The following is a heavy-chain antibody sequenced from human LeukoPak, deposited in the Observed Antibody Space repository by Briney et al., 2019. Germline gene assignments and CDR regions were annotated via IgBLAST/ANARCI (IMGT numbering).Heavy chain of an antibody. CDR3: AAVVTAMDDAFDI. V-gene: IGHV3-74*01. CDR2: INSDGSST. J-gene: IGHJ3*02. Sequence: PGGSLRLSCAASGFTFSSYWMHWVRQAPGKGLVWVSRINSDGSSTSYADSVKGRFTISRDNAKNTLYLQMNSLRAEDTAVYYCAAVVTAMDDAFDIWGQGTMVTVSS. D-gene: IGHD2-21*02. CDR1: GFTFSSYW.